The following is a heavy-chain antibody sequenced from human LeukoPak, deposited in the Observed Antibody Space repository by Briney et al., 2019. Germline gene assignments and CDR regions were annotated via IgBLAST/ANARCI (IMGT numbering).Heavy chain of an antibody. D-gene: IGHD6-6*01. CDR3: ARDVQSIAARNWFDP. Sequence: PSQTLSLTCTVSGGSISSGSYYWSWIRQPAGKGLEWIGRIYTSGSTNYNPSLKSRVTISVDTSKNQFSLKLSSVTAADTAVYYCARDVQSIAARNWFDPWGQGTLVTVSS. J-gene: IGHJ5*02. CDR2: IYTSGST. CDR1: GGSISSGSYY. V-gene: IGHV4-61*02.